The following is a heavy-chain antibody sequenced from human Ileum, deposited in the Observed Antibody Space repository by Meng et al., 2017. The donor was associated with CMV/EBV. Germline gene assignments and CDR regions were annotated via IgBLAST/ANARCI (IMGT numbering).Heavy chain of an antibody. D-gene: IGHD3-16*01. Sequence: GESLKISCTTSGFTLSSYWMHWVRQVPGKGLEWVARIYKLDGSYTSYADSVKGRFTISRDNAKNTLYLEMSSLRAGDTAVYYCARDGDNYDFSYWGQGTLVTVSS. CDR2: IYKLDGSYT. J-gene: IGHJ4*02. CDR3: ARDGDNYDFSY. V-gene: IGHV3-74*01. CDR1: GFTLSSYW.